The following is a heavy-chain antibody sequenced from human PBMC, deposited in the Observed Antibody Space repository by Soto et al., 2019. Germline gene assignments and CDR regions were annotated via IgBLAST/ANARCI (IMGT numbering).Heavy chain of an antibody. V-gene: IGHV3-23*01. J-gene: IGHJ6*02. CDR3: APVPAASSYYNTDV. CDR2: IVDTGGRT. CDR1: GFAFSSYA. D-gene: IGHD2-2*01. Sequence: GGSLRLFCTASGFAFSSYAMNWVRQAPGKGLEWVSGIVDTGGRTFYADSVKGRFTISRDNAKNTLYLEMNSLRAEDTAIYYCAPVPAASSYYNTDVWGQGTTVTVSS.